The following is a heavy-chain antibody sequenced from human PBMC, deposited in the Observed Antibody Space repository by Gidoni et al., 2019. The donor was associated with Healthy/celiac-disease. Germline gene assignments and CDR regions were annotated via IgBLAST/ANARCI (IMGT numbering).Heavy chain of an antibody. Sequence: EVQLVESGGGLVQPGRSLRLSCAASGFTFDDYALHWVRQAPGKGLEWVSGISWNSGSIGYADSVKGRFTISRDNAKNSLYLQMNSLRAEDTALYYCAKDMGDGYNYKPGSVEDYWGQGTLVTVSS. J-gene: IGHJ4*02. CDR1: GFTFDDYA. CDR2: ISWNSGSI. V-gene: IGHV3-9*01. D-gene: IGHD5-12*01. CDR3: AKDMGDGYNYKPGSVEDY.